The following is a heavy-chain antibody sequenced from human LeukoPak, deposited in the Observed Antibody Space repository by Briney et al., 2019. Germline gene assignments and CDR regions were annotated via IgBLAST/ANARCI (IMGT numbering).Heavy chain of an antibody. D-gene: IGHD5-12*01. CDR2: INQGGST. CDR3: ARRGIWIQWNFEY. CDR1: GGSFNDYY. Sequence: SETLSLTCAVEGGSFNDYYWSWVRQSPEKGLEWIAEINQGGSTIYNPSLKNRVTMSIDTTRKHFSLQLASLTAADTAVYFCARRGIWIQWNFEYWGQGVLVTVSS. V-gene: IGHV4-34*01. J-gene: IGHJ4*02.